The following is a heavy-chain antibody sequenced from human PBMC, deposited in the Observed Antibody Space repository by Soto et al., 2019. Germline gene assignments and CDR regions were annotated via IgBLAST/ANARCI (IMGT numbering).Heavy chain of an antibody. CDR3: ARVWLYNYYYYYGMEV. CDR1: GGSFSGYY. D-gene: IGHD5-12*01. J-gene: IGHJ6*02. V-gene: IGHV4-34*01. CDR2: VTDRGNT. Sequence: QVQLQQWGAGLLKPSETLSLTCAVYGGSFSGYYWSWIRQPPGKGLEWIGEVTDRGNTNYNPSLESRVTISGDTSKNEISLRLKSVTAADTAVYYCARVWLYNYYYYYGMEVWGQGTTVTVSS.